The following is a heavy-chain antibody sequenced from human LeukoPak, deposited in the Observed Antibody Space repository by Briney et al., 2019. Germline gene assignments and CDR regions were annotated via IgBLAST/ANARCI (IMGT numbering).Heavy chain of an antibody. V-gene: IGHV3-21*01. D-gene: IGHD3-10*01. J-gene: IGHJ4*02. CDR1: GFTFSSYS. CDR3: ARDRGTYYFDY. CDR2: ISSSSSYI. Sequence: GGSLRLSCAASGFTFSSYSMNWVRQAPGKGLEWVSSISSSSSYIYYADSVKGRSTISRDNAKNSLYLQMNSLRAEDTAVYYCARDRGTYYFDYWGQGTLVTVSS.